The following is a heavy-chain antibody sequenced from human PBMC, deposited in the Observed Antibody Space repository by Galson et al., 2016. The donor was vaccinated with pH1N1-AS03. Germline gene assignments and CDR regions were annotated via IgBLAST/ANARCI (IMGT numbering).Heavy chain of an antibody. CDR2: IIPKFGST. J-gene: IGHJ6*02. CDR1: GDTFSKYA. CDR3: ARGLVVIASTLYDMDV. Sequence: SVKVSCKASGDTFSKYAISWVRQAPGQGLEWMGRIIPKFGSTKYAQNFQGRVTITADESTSTAYMELSSLRNEDTGVYYCARGLVVIASTLYDMDVWGQGNPGHRLL. D-gene: IGHD2-15*01. V-gene: IGHV1-69*13.